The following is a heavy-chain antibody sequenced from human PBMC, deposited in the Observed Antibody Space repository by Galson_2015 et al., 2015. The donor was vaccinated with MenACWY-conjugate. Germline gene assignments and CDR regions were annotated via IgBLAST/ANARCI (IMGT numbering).Heavy chain of an antibody. V-gene: IGHV3-48*02. CDR3: ARDKGGEVGLFDYYYGMDV. CDR2: ISSSSTI. J-gene: IGHJ6*02. CDR1: GFSFSDYR. D-gene: IGHD1-26*01. Sequence: SLRLSCAASGFSFSDYRINWVRQAPGKGLEWVSYISSSSTIYYADSVKGRFTISRDNAKNSLYLQMNSLRDEDTAVYYCARDKGGEVGLFDYYYGMDVWGRGTTVTVSS.